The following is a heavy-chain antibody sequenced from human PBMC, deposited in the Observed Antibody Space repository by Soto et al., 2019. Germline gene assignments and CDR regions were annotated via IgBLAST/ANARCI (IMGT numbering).Heavy chain of an antibody. V-gene: IGHV1-8*01. CDR3: ARVPELLWFGEGWFDP. J-gene: IGHJ5*02. Sequence: ASVKVSCKASGYTFTSYDINGVRQATGQGLEWMGWMNPNSGNTGYAQKFQGRVTMTRNTYISTAYMELSSLRSEDTAVYYCARVPELLWFGEGWFDPWGQGTLVTVSS. CDR1: GYTFTSYD. CDR2: MNPNSGNT. D-gene: IGHD3-10*01.